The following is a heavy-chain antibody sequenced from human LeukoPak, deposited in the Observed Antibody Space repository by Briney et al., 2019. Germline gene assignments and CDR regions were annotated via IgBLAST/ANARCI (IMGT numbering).Heavy chain of an antibody. J-gene: IGHJ4*02. CDR1: GFTFDDYA. V-gene: IGHV3-9*01. CDR2: ISWNSGSI. Sequence: GGSLRLSCAASGFTFDDYAMHWVRQAPGKGLEWVSGISWNSGSIGYADSVKGRFTISRDNAKNSLYLQMNSLRAEDTALYYCAKDLVFRGSSGYCLFDYWGQGTLVAVSS. D-gene: IGHD3-22*01. CDR3: AKDLVFRGSSGYCLFDY.